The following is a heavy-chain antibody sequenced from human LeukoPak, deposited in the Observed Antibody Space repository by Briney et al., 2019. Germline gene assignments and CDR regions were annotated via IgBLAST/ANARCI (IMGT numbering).Heavy chain of an antibody. D-gene: IGHD6-6*01. Sequence: SETLSLTCTVSGSSISSGSYYWSWIRQPAGKGLEWIGRIYTSGSTNYNPSLKSRVTISVDTSKNQFSLKLSSVTAADTAMYYCEAQVRGSSSTLYWGQGTLVTVSS. CDR1: GSSISSGSYY. CDR2: IYTSGST. J-gene: IGHJ4*02. CDR3: EAQVRGSSSTLY. V-gene: IGHV4-61*02.